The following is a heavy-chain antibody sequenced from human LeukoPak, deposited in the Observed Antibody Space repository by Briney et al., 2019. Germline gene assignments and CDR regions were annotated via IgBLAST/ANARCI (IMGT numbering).Heavy chain of an antibody. J-gene: IGHJ4*02. CDR3: ATGPPLGPGF. V-gene: IGHV4-39*01. CDR2: IYYSGTT. D-gene: IGHD7-27*01. Sequence: SETLSLTCAVSGGPISGSGYYWAWIRQPPEKGLEWIGSIYYSGTTHFNPSRKSRITISIDTSKNQFSLKLTSVTAADTAVYYCATGPPLGPGFWGQGTPVTASS. CDR1: GGPISGSGYY.